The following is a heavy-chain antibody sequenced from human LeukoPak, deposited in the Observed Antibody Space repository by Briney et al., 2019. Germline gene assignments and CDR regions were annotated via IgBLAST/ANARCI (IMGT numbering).Heavy chain of an antibody. V-gene: IGHV3-21*01. CDR2: ISSSSSYI. D-gene: IGHD2-15*01. Sequence: TTGGSLRLSCAASGFTISSYSMNWVRQAPGKGLEWVSSISSSSSYIYYADSVKGRFTISRDNAKNSLYLQMNSLRAEDTAVYYCARDLVVVVDNWFDPWGQGTLVTVSS. CDR3: ARDLVVVVDNWFDP. J-gene: IGHJ5*02. CDR1: GFTISSYS.